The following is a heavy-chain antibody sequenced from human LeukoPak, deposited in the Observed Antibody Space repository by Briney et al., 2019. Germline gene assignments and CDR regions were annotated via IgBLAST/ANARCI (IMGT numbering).Heavy chain of an antibody. CDR2: ISASSNSI. J-gene: IGHJ4*01. Sequence: GGSLRLSCAASGFTFSSYWMSWVRQAPGKGLEWISSISASSNSIEYADSVEGRFSISRDNAKNSMDLQMNSLRAEDTAMYYCARDLGLRRNGYNPFDYWGHGVLVTVSS. D-gene: IGHD5-24*01. CDR1: GFTFSSYW. V-gene: IGHV3-48*01. CDR3: ARDLGLRRNGYNPFDY.